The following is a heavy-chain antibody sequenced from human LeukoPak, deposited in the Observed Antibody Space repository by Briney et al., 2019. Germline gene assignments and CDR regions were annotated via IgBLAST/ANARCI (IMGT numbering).Heavy chain of an antibody. D-gene: IGHD3-22*01. CDR1: GFTFSSYW. Sequence: GGSLRLSCAASGFTFSSYWMSWVRQAPGKGLEWVSGISGTGGSTYYADSVRGRFTISRDNSKNTLYLQMNSLRAEDTAVYYCAREPHNYYDSSGYYNYFDYWGQGTLVTVSS. J-gene: IGHJ4*02. CDR3: AREPHNYYDSSGYYNYFDY. V-gene: IGHV3-23*01. CDR2: ISGTGGST.